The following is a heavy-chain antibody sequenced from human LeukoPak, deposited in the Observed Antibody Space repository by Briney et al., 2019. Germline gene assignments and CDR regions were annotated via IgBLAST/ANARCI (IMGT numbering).Heavy chain of an antibody. D-gene: IGHD2-2*01. CDR3: ARGCRYCSSTSCQYYFDY. J-gene: IGHJ4*02. CDR1: GGSISSYY. V-gene: IGHV4-34*01. Sequence: PSETLSLTCTVSGGSISSYYWSWIRQPPGKGLEWIGEINHSGSTNYNPSLKSRVTISVDTSKNQFSLKLSSVTAADTAVYYCARGCRYCSSTSCQYYFDYWGQGTLVTVSS. CDR2: INHSGST.